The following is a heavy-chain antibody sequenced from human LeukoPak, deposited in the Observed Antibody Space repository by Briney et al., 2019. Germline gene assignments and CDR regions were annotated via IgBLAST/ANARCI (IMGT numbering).Heavy chain of an antibody. Sequence: ASVKVSCKASGYTFTSYYMHWVRQARGQGLEWMGIINPSGGSTSYAQKFQGRVTMTRDTSTSTVYMELSSLRSEDTAVYYCAREVRRYFDWLPRRGWFDPWGQGTLVTVSS. CDR2: INPSGGST. V-gene: IGHV1-46*01. CDR1: GYTFTSYY. J-gene: IGHJ5*02. D-gene: IGHD3-9*01. CDR3: AREVRRYFDWLPRRGWFDP.